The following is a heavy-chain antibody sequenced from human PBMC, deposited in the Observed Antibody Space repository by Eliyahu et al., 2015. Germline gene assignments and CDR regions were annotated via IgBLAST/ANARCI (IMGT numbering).Heavy chain of an antibody. V-gene: IGHV3-33*03. CDR1: GXTFRNNG. CDR3: AKDGHGSGSYYNF. Sequence: QVQLVESGGGVVQPGTXLRLSCVASGXTFRNNGMHWGRQAPGKELEWVATIWYDESNKNYVDSVRGRFTISRDNSMNTLYLQMNSLRAEDTALYYCAKDGHGSGSYYNFWGQGTLVTVSS. J-gene: IGHJ4*02. D-gene: IGHD3-10*01. CDR2: IWYDESNK.